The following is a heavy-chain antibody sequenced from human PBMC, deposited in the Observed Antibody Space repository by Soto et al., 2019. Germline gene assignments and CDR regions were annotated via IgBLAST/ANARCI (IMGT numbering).Heavy chain of an antibody. V-gene: IGHV4-61*03. CDR1: GDSGSSGIYY. CDR2: IYYTGTT. J-gene: IGHJ5*02. Sequence: SETLSLTCTVSGDSGSSGIYYWSWIRQPPGKGLEWIGFIYYTGTTNYNPSLKSRVTISIDRSTNHFSLKLSSVTAADTAVYYRARDGYNPPKWIDPWGPATLVTVST. D-gene: IGHD5-12*01. CDR3: ARDGYNPPKWIDP.